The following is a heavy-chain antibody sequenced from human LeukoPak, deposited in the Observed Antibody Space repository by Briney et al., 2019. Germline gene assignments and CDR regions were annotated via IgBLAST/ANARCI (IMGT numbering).Heavy chain of an antibody. V-gene: IGHV3-11*01. D-gene: IGHD2-2*01. Sequence: PGGSLRLSCAASGFTFSDYYMSWIRQAPGKGLEWVSYISSSGSTIYYADSVKGRFTISRDNAKNSLYLQMNSLRVEDTAVYYCAGGRGAYCSSTSCPNWFDPWGQGTLVTVSS. CDR3: AGGRGAYCSSTSCPNWFDP. CDR1: GFTFSDYY. J-gene: IGHJ5*02. CDR2: ISSSGSTI.